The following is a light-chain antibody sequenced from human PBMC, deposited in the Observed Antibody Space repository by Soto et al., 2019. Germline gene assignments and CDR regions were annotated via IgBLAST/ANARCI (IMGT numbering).Light chain of an antibody. V-gene: IGKV3-15*01. CDR1: ESLFGF. CDR2: GVS. J-gene: IGKJ2*01. Sequence: EIVLTQSPATLSVSPGGRVTLSCRASESLFGFLAWYQQKPGQAPRLLIYGVSTRATGIPARFSGGGSATDFTLTISSLQSEDSAVYFCQSYNDWPFASGLGTRLEI. CDR3: QSYNDWPFA.